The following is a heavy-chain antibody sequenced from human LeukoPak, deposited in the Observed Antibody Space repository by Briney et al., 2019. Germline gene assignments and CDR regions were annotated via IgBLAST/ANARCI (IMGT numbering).Heavy chain of an antibody. CDR3: ARDNTWYFDL. Sequence: ASVKVSCKASGYTFSSYAISWVRQAPGQGLEWMGWISPYNGNTNSAQKFQGRVTMTTDTSTSAAYMELRSLRTDDTAVYYCARDNTWYFDLWGRGALVTDCS. V-gene: IGHV1-18*01. CDR2: ISPYNGNT. D-gene: IGHD2/OR15-2a*01. CDR1: GYTFSSYA. J-gene: IGHJ2*01.